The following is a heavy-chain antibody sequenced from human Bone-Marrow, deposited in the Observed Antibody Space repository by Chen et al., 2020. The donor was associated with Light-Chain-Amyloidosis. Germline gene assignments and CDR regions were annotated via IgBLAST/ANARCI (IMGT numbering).Heavy chain of an antibody. Sequence: QVQLVESGGGVVQPGRSLRLSCAASGFTFSSYGMHWVRQAPGKGLEWVAVIWYDGSKKYYADSVKGRFTISRDNSKNTLYLQMNSLRAEDTAVYYCARDATVTTFWHIQSNYFDYWGQGTLVTVSS. CDR3: ARDATVTTFWHIQSNYFDY. D-gene: IGHD4-17*01. V-gene: IGHV3-33*01. CDR2: IWYDGSKK. J-gene: IGHJ4*02. CDR1: GFTFSSYG.